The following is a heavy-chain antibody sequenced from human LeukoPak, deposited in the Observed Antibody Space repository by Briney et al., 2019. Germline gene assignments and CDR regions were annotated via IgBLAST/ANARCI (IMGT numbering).Heavy chain of an antibody. J-gene: IGHJ4*02. CDR1: GGSIRSSSYY. Sequence: SETLSLTCTVSGGSIRSSSYYWDWIRQPPGKGLERIGNIYYSGTTYYNPPLKSRVTISVDTSKNQFSLKLNSVTAADTAVYFCARHRGGSSEVDSWGQGTLVTISS. CDR3: ARHRGGSSEVDS. D-gene: IGHD1-26*01. CDR2: IYYSGTT. V-gene: IGHV4-39*01.